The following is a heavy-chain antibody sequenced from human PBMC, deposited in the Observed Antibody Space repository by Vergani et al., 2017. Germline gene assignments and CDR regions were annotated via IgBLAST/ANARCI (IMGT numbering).Heavy chain of an antibody. CDR3: AKASSDYGGNFWDYYYYYYMDV. CDR1: GFTFSSYA. V-gene: IGHV3-23*01. D-gene: IGHD4-23*01. Sequence: EVQLLESGGGLVQPGGSLRLSCAASGFTFSSYAMSWVRQAPGKGLEWVSAISGSGGSTYYADSVKGRFTISRDNSKNTLYLQMNSLRAEDTAVYYCAKASSDYGGNFWDYYYYYYMDVWGKGTTVTVSS. CDR2: ISGSGGST. J-gene: IGHJ6*03.